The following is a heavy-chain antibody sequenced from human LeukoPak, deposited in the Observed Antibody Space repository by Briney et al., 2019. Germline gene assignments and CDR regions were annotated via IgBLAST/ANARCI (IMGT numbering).Heavy chain of an antibody. CDR1: GYSISSGYY. Sequence: SETLSLTCTVSGYSISSGYYWGWIRQPPGKGLEWIVSLYHSGNTYYNPSLKSRVTISIDTSKNQFSLKLSSVTAADTAVYYCARLCSGGSCYSDYWGQGTLVTVSS. D-gene: IGHD2-15*01. CDR2: LYHSGNT. CDR3: ARLCSGGSCYSDY. J-gene: IGHJ4*02. V-gene: IGHV4-38-2*02.